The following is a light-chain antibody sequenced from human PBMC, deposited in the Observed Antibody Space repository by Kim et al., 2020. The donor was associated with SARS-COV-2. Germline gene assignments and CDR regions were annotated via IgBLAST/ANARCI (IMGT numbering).Light chain of an antibody. Sequence: GQSVTISCARTSSDVGNYKYVSWYQQYPGKAPKLKIYDVSQRPSGVPDRFSGSKSGNTASLTISGLQAEDEADYYCCSYAGSNTWVFGGGTKLTVL. V-gene: IGLV2-11*01. CDR1: SSDVGNYKY. CDR2: DVS. CDR3: CSYAGSNTWV. J-gene: IGLJ3*02.